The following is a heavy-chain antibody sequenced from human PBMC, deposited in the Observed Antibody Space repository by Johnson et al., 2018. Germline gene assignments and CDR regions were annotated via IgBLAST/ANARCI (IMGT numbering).Heavy chain of an antibody. J-gene: IGHJ3*02. Sequence: QVQLVESGAEVKKPGSSVKVSCKASGGTFSSYTISWVRQAPGQGLEWMGRIIPILGIANYAQKFQGRVTITADKSTSTAYMGLSSLGSEDTAVYYCARDRLQYDFDSMGYPHYDAFDIWGKGTIVTVSS. CDR3: ARDRLQYDFDSMGYPHYDAFDI. D-gene: IGHD3-22*01. V-gene: IGHV1-69*09. CDR1: GGTFSSYT. CDR2: IIPILGIA.